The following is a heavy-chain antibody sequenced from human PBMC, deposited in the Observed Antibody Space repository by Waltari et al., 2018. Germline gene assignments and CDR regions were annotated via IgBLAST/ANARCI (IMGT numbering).Heavy chain of an antibody. CDR2: INPNSGGT. CDR1: GYTFTGYY. J-gene: IGHJ6*03. D-gene: IGHD4-4*01. V-gene: IGHV1-2*06. CDR3: ARDLRGRVTTNYYYYYYMDV. Sequence: QVQLVQSGAEVKKPGASVKVSCKASGYTFTGYYMHWVRQAPGQGLEWMGRINPNSGGTNYAQKFQGRVTMTRDTSISTAYMELSRLRSDDTAVYYGARDLRGRVTTNYYYYYYMDVWGKGTTVTVSS.